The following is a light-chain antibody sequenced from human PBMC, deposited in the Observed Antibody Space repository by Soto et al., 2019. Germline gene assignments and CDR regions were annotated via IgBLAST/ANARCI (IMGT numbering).Light chain of an antibody. J-gene: IGKJ1*01. Sequence: DFVMTQSPDSLAVSLGERATIKCKSSQSVLYSSNNENSLAWYQQKPGQPPKLLIYWASTRESGVPDRFSGGGSGTDFTLTISSLQAEDVAVYYCQQYYSVPPTFGQGTKVEI. V-gene: IGKV4-1*01. CDR3: QQYYSVPPT. CDR1: QSVLYSSNNENS. CDR2: WAS.